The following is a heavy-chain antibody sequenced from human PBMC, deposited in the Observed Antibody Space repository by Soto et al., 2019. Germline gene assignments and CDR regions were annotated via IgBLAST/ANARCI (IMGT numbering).Heavy chain of an antibody. CDR2: ISYDGSNK. CDR1: GFTFSSYG. D-gene: IGHD3-3*01. CDR3: ARVMRFLEWLLYNYYYYGMDV. J-gene: IGHJ6*02. V-gene: IGHV3-30*03. Sequence: PGGSLRLSCAASGFTFSSYGMHWVRQAPGKGLEWVAVISYDGSNKYYADSVKGRFTISRDNSKNTLYLQMNSLRAEDTAVYYCARVMRFLEWLLYNYYYYGMDVWGQGTTVTVSS.